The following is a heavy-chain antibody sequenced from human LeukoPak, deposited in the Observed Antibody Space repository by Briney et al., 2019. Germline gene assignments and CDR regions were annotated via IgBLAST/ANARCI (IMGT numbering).Heavy chain of an antibody. CDR1: GYTFTSYG. CDR3: ARDLGITMVRGVPRFDY. V-gene: IGHV1-18*01. CDR2: ISAYNGNT. D-gene: IGHD3-10*01. Sequence: EASVKVSCKASGYTFTSYGISWVRQAPGQGLEWMGWISAYNGNTNYAQKLQGRVTVTTDTSTSTAYVELRSLRSDDTAVYYCARDLGITMVRGVPRFDYWGQGTLVTVSS. J-gene: IGHJ4*02.